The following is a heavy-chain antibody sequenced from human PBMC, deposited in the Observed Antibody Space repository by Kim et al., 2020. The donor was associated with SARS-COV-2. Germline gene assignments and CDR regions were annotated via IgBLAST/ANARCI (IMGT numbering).Heavy chain of an antibody. CDR3: ARDIGYCSGSSCYLYYFDY. V-gene: IGHV3-7*01. D-gene: IGHD2-15*01. J-gene: IGHJ4*02. CDR1: GFAFSTKW. CDR2: IKQDGSEK. Sequence: GGSLRLSCAASGFAFSTKWMSWVRQAPGKGLEWVANIKQDGSEKYYYVDSVRGRFIISRDNAKNSLYLQMNSLRAEDTAVYYCARDIGYCSGSSCYLYYFDYWGQGTLVTVSS.